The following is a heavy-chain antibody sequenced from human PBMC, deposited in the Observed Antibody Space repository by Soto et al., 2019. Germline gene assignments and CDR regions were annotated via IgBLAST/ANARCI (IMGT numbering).Heavy chain of an antibody. CDR3: AKWHTYNYDSLAFSGFDC. CDR1: WFTFSSYA. J-gene: IGHJ4*02. CDR2: ISGGDGSP. Sequence: GSLRLSCVASWFTFSSYAMTWVRQAPGKGLEWVSAISGGDGSPSYADSVKGRFTISRDNSKNTLYLHMNSLRADDTAAYYCAKWHTYNYDSLAFSGFDCWGQGTQVTVSS. V-gene: IGHV3-23*01. D-gene: IGHD3-16*01.